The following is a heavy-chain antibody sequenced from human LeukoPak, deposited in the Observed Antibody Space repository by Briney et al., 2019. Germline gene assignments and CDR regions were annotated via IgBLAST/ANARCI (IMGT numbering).Heavy chain of an antibody. Sequence: SETLSLTCTVSGYSINSFYWSWIRQPAGKGLEWIGRIYTSGSTNYSPSLKSRVTISVDTSKNHFSLRLRSLTAADTAVYYCARVYTGSSWDYYYYMDVWGKGTTVTVSS. CDR2: IYTSGST. CDR1: GYSINSFY. CDR3: ARVYTGSSWDYYYYMDV. V-gene: IGHV4-4*07. J-gene: IGHJ6*03. D-gene: IGHD6-13*01.